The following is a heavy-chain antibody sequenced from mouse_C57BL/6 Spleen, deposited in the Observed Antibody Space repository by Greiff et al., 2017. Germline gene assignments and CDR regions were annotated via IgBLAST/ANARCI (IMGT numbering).Heavy chain of an antibody. V-gene: IGHV1-55*01. CDR3: ARRQLRLPYAMDY. Sequence: VQLQESGAELVKPGASVKMSCKASGYTFTSYWLTWVKQRPGQGLEWIGDIYPGSGSTNYNEKFKSKATLTVDTSSSPAYMQLSSLTSEDSAVYYCARRQLRLPYAMDYWGQGTSVTVSS. D-gene: IGHD3-2*02. CDR1: GYTFTSYW. CDR2: IYPGSGST. J-gene: IGHJ4*01.